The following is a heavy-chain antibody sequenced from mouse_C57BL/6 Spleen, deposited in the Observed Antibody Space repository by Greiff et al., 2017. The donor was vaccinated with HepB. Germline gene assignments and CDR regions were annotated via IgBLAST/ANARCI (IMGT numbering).Heavy chain of an antibody. CDR2: IYPGDGDT. Sequence: VQLQQSGPELMKPGASVKISCKASGYAFSSSWMNWVKQRPGKGLEWIGRIYPGDGDTNYNGKFKGKATLTADKSSSTAYMQLSSLTSEDSAVYFCARRGNYYGSYWYFDGWGTGTTVTVSS. V-gene: IGHV1-82*01. J-gene: IGHJ1*03. CDR1: GYAFSSSW. D-gene: IGHD1-1*01. CDR3: ARRGNYYGSYWYFDG.